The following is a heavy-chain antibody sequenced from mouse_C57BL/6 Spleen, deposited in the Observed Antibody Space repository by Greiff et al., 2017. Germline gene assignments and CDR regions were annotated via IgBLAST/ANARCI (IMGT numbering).Heavy chain of an antibody. CDR3: ASRGDGYSLDWDCDV. V-gene: IGHV1-7*01. D-gene: IGHD2-3*01. CDR1: GYTFTSYW. Sequence: VQLQQPGAELAKPGASVKLSCKASGYTFTSYWMHWVKQRPGQGLEWIGYIDPSSGYTKYNQKFKDKATLTADTSSSTAYMQLSSLTSEDSAVYFCASRGDGYSLDWDCDVWGTGTTVTVSS. CDR2: IDPSSGYT. J-gene: IGHJ1*03.